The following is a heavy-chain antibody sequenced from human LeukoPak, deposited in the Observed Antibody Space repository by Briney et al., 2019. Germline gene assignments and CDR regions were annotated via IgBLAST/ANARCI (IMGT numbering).Heavy chain of an antibody. J-gene: IGHJ4*02. CDR1: GFTFSSYS. CDR2: ISSSSTI. CDR3: ARSQAGYFDY. D-gene: IGHD6-19*01. V-gene: IGHV3-48*01. Sequence: PGGSLRLSCAASGFTFSSYSMNWVRQAPGKGLEWVSYISSSSTIYYADSVKGRFTISRDNAKNSLYLQMNSLRAEDTAVYYCARSQAGYFDYWGQGTLVTVSS.